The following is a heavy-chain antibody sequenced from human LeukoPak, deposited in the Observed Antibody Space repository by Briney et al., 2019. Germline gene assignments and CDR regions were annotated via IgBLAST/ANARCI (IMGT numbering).Heavy chain of an antibody. CDR1: GFTFSSYA. J-gene: IGHJ4*02. D-gene: IGHD3-9*01. CDR2: ISGSGGST. V-gene: IGHV3-23*01. CDR3: AKDSHDDILTGYPDY. Sequence: GGSLRLSCAASGFTFSSYAMGWVRQAPGKGLEWVSAISGSGGSTYYADSVKGRFTISRDNSKNTLYLQMNSLRAEDTAVYYCAKDSHDDILTGYPDYWGQGTLVTVSS.